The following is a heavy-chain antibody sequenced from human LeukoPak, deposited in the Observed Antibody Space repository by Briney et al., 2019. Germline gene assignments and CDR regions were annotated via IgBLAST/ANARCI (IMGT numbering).Heavy chain of an antibody. J-gene: IGHJ3*02. V-gene: IGHV1-24*01. Sequence: ASVKVSCKVSGHTLTELSMHWVRQAPGKGLEWMGGFDPEDGETIYAQKFQGRVTMTEDTSTSTAYMELRSLRSDDTAVYYCARDLADYGGLDAFDIWGQGTMVTVSS. CDR3: ARDLADYGGLDAFDI. CDR2: FDPEDGET. CDR1: GHTLTELS. D-gene: IGHD4-23*01.